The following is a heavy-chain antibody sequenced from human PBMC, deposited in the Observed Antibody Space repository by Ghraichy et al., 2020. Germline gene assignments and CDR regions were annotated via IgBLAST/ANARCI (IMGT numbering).Heavy chain of an antibody. J-gene: IGHJ4*02. CDR3: TRDEEVPYDDSGYYFH. D-gene: IGHD3-22*01. CDR2: IRTNSYDGTT. Sequence: GGSLRLSCITSGFTFGDYGMSWFRQAPGKGLEWVGFIRTNSYDGTTEYATSVKGRFTISRDDSKNITYLQMNSLKTEDTAVYYCTRDEEVPYDDSGYYFHWGQGTLVTVSS. V-gene: IGHV3-49*03. CDR1: GFTFGDYG.